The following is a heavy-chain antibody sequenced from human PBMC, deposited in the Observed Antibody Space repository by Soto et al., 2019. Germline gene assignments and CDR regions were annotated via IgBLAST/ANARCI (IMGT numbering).Heavy chain of an antibody. V-gene: IGHV1-3*01. D-gene: IGHD3-10*01. J-gene: IGHJ5*02. CDR2: INAGNGNT. CDR3: ARDRLTIAMVRGVISWFDP. Sequence: QVPLVQSGAEVKKPGASVKVSCKASGYTFTSYAMHWVRQAPGQRLEWMGWINAGNGNTKYSQKFQGRVTITRDTSASTAYMELSSLRSEDTAVYYCARDRLTIAMVRGVISWFDPWGQGTLVTVSS. CDR1: GYTFTSYA.